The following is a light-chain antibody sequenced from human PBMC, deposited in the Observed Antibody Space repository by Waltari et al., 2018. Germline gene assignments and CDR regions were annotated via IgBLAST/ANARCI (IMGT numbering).Light chain of an antibody. J-gene: IGKJ1*01. V-gene: IGKV3D-15*01. CDR2: GAS. CDR3: LQRSNWPRT. CDR1: QSVSSS. Sequence: EIVMTQSPATLSLSPGERATLSCRASQSVSSSLAWYQQKPGQAPRLLIYGASSRATGIPDRFSGSWSGTDFTLTISSLEPEDVGVYYCLQRSNWPRTFGQGTKVEIK.